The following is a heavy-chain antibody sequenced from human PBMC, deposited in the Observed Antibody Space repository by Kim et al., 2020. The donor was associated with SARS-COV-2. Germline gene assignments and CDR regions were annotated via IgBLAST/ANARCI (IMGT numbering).Heavy chain of an antibody. Sequence: ASVKVSCKASGYTFTSYAMHWVRQAPGQRLEWMGWINAGNGNTKYSQKFQGRVTITRDTSASTAFMELSSLRSEDTAVYYCAGDGHITMFGGSLHYYYYMGVWGQGTTVTVSS. J-gene: IGHJ6*03. D-gene: IGHD3-3*01. CDR2: INAGNGNT. V-gene: IGHV1-3*01. CDR1: GYTFTSYA. CDR3: AGDGHITMFGGSLHYYYYMGV.